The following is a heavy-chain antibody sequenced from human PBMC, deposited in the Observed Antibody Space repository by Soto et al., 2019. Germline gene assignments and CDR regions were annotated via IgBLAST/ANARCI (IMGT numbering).Heavy chain of an antibody. J-gene: IGHJ4*02. D-gene: IGHD3-10*01. CDR1: GFTFSSYA. CDR3: AKDLRFGDLAGY. Sequence: EVQLLESGGGLVQPGGSLRLSCAASGFTFSSYAMSWVRQAPGKGLEWVSAISGSGGSTYYADSVKGRFTISRDNSKNTMYLQMNSLRAEDTAVYYCAKDLRFGDLAGYWGQGTLVTVSS. CDR2: ISGSGGST. V-gene: IGHV3-23*01.